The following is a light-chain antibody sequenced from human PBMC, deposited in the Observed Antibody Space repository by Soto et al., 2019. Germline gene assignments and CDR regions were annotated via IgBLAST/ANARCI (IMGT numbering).Light chain of an antibody. J-gene: IGKJ1*01. V-gene: IGKV1-39*01. CDR3: EQSDSNIRVT. Sequence: DIQMTQSPSSLSASVGDRVTITCRASQSISSYLNWYQQKPGKAPKLLIYAASSLQSGVPSRFSGSGSGTDFTLTISSLQPEDFATYYWEQSDSNIRVTFGQGTKVDIK. CDR2: AAS. CDR1: QSISSY.